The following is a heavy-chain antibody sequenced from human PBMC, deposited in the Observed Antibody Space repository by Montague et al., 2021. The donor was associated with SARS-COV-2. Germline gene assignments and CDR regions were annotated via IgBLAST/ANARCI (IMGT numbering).Heavy chain of an antibody. CDR3: ARRTDILTGYYDY. D-gene: IGHD3-9*01. J-gene: IGHJ4*02. CDR1: GGSISHYY. V-gene: IGHV4-59*01. CDR2: IYSSGGT. Sequence: SETLSLTCAVSGGSISHYYWSWIRQPPGKGLECIGYIYSSGGTNYNPSLKSRVTLSLDAAKNHFSLRLSSVTAADTAVYYCARRTDILTGYYDYWGQGTLVTVSS.